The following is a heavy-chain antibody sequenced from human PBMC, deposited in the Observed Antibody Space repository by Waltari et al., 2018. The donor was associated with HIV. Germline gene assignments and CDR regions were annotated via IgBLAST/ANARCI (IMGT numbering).Heavy chain of an antibody. CDR1: GGSFSGYY. D-gene: IGHD6-13*01. CDR3: ARGNIAAVSYFDY. Sequence: QVQLQQWGAGLLKPSETLSLTCAVYGGSFSGYYWSWIRQPPGKGLEWIGEINHSGSTNYNPSLKSRVTISVDTSKNQFSLKLSSVTAADTAVYYCARGNIAAVSYFDYWGQGTLVTVSS. J-gene: IGHJ4*02. V-gene: IGHV4-34*01. CDR2: INHSGST.